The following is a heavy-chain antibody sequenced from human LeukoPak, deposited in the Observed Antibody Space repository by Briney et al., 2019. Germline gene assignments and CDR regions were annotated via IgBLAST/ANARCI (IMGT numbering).Heavy chain of an antibody. Sequence: SETLSLTCTVSGGSFSGYYWSWIRQPPGKGLEWIGEINHSGSTNYNPSLKSRVTISVDTSKNQFSLKLSSVTAADTAVYYCARGRKGYSPRGVWDYWGQGTLVTVSS. CDR1: GGSFSGYY. J-gene: IGHJ4*02. D-gene: IGHD5-18*01. CDR3: ARGRKGYSPRGVWDY. CDR2: INHSGST. V-gene: IGHV4-34*01.